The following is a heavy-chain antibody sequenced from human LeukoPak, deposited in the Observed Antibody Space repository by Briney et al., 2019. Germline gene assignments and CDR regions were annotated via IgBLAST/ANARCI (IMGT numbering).Heavy chain of an antibody. Sequence: GGSLRLSCAASGFTFSSYTMNWVRQAPGKGLEWVSSISSSSYIYYADSVKGRFTISRDNAKNSLYLQMNSLRADDTAVYYCARETYCSGGSCYKGNAFDIWGQGTMVTVSS. CDR1: GFTFSSYT. D-gene: IGHD2-15*01. CDR2: ISSSSYI. V-gene: IGHV3-21*01. CDR3: ARETYCSGGSCYKGNAFDI. J-gene: IGHJ3*02.